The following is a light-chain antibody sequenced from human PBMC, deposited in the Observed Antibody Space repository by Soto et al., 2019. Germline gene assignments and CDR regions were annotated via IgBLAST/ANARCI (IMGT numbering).Light chain of an antibody. CDR3: CSYAGSYSWV. CDR1: NSDVGGYNY. Sequence: QSVLTQPRSVSGSPGQSVTISCTGTNSDVGGYNYVSWCQQHPGKAPKLMIFDVSARPSGVPDRFSGSKSGNTASLTISGLQPEDEADYYCCSYAGSYSWVFGGGTKVTVL. J-gene: IGLJ3*02. CDR2: DVS. V-gene: IGLV2-11*01.